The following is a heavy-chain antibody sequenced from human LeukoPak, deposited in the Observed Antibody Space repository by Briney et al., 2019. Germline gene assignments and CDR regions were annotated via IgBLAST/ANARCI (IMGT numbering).Heavy chain of an antibody. Sequence: GGSLRLSCAASGFTFSSYGMHWVRQAPGKGLEWVAVISYDGSNKYYADSAKGRFTISRDNSKNTLYLQMNSLRAEDTAVYYCAKDRGRYCSGGSCYSLDYWGQGTLVTVSS. V-gene: IGHV3-30*18. J-gene: IGHJ4*02. CDR1: GFTFSSYG. CDR3: AKDRGRYCSGGSCYSLDY. CDR2: ISYDGSNK. D-gene: IGHD2-15*01.